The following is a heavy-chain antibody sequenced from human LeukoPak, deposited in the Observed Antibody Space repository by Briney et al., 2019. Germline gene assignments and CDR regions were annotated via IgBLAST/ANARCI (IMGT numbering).Heavy chain of an antibody. D-gene: IGHD1-26*01. V-gene: IGHV4-34*01. J-gene: IGHJ4*02. CDR1: GGSFSGYY. CDR2: INHSGST. Sequence: PSETLSLTCAVYGGSFSGYYWNWIRQPPGKGLEWIGDINHSGSTNYNPSLKSRVTISVDTSKNQFSLKLSSVTAADTAVYYCARGLFTREVGATLSLGYYFDYWGQGTLVTVSS. CDR3: ARGLFTREVGATLSLGYYFDY.